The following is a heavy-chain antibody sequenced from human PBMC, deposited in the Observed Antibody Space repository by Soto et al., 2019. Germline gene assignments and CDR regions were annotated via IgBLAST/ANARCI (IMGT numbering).Heavy chain of an antibody. J-gene: IGHJ6*02. CDR3: SHAPGRRGYYGMDV. V-gene: IGHV3-15*07. CDR1: GFTFSNAY. CDR2: IKTKADGGTT. D-gene: IGHD3-10*01. Sequence: GGSLRLSCAASGFTFSNAYMNWVSRAPGKGLEWVGRIKTKADGGTTDYAAPVKGRFIISRDDSKDTLYVQMNSLQTEDTGVYYCSHAPGRRGYYGMDVWGQGTTVTVSS.